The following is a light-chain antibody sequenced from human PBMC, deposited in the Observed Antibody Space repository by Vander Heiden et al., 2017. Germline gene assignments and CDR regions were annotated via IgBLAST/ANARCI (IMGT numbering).Light chain of an antibody. CDR3: LQRSNWPLTWT. CDR1: QTVSDY. V-gene: IGKV3-11*01. Sequence: DTVLTQAPATLSLSPGARAILSCRASQTVSDYISWYQQRPGQAPRLLIYDASKRATGIPARFSGSGSGTDFTLTISSLEPEDFAVYYCLQRSNWPLTWTFGQGTKVEV. J-gene: IGKJ1*01. CDR2: DAS.